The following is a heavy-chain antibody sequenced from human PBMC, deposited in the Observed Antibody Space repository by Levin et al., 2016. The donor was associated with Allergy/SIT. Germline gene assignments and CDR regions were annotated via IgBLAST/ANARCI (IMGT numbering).Heavy chain of an antibody. V-gene: IGHV4-59*01. J-gene: IGHJ4*02. Sequence: SETLSLTCTVSAGSISRYYWSWIRQPPGKGLEWIGYVSFVGSTSYSPSLKSRVTISVDTSKNQLSLKLSSVTAADTAVYYCAREPPYYYYFDYWGQGTLVTVS. D-gene: IGHD3-22*01. CDR1: AGSISRYY. CDR2: VSFVGST. CDR3: AREPPYYYYFDY.